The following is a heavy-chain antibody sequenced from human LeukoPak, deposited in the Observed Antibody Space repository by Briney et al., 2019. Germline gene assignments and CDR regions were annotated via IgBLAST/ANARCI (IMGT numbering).Heavy chain of an antibody. CDR1: GGSFSGYY. Sequence: SETLSLTCAVYGGSFSGYYWSWIRQPPGKGLEWIGEINHSGSTNYNPSLKSRVTISVDTSKNQFSLKLSSVTAADTAVYYCARSRIVVVPAAITQGYYGMGVWGQGTTVTVPS. CDR3: ARSRIVVVPAAITQGYYGMGV. D-gene: IGHD2-2*01. CDR2: INHSGST. V-gene: IGHV4-34*01. J-gene: IGHJ6*02.